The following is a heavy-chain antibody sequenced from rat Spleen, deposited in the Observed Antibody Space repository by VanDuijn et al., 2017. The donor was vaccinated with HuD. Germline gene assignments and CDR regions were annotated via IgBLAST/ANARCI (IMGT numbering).Heavy chain of an antibody. Sequence: EVQLVESGGGXXXPGXXLKLSXXXSGXXXSNXXXAXXXQAXXXGLXXXATIIYDGTRKSYRDLGKGRFTISRDIAKSTLYLQMDSLRSEDTATYYCAKVGLPGGLRIYLRSSYNWFSYWGQGTLVTVSS. D-gene: IGHD1-4*01. CDR3: AKVGLPGGLRIYLRSSYNWFSY. CDR1: GXXXSNXX. J-gene: IGHJ3*01. CDR2: IIYDGTRK. V-gene: IGHV5S10*01.